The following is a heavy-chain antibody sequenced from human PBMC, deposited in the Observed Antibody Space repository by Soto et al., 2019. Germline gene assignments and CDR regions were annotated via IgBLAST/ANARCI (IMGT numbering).Heavy chain of an antibody. CDR3: ARASCSGGSCYSPNYFDY. CDR1: GYTFTGYY. V-gene: IGHV1-2*04. D-gene: IGHD2-15*01. Sequence: QVQLVQSGAEVKKPGASVKVSCKASGYTFTGYYMHWVRQAPGQGLEWMGWINPNSGGTNYAHKFQGWVTMTRDTSISTAYMELSRLRSDDTAVYYCARASCSGGSCYSPNYFDYWGQGTLVTVSS. CDR2: INPNSGGT. J-gene: IGHJ4*02.